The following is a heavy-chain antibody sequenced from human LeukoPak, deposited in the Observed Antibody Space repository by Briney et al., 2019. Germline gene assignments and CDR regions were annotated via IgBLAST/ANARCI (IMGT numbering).Heavy chain of an antibody. V-gene: IGHV3-9*01. D-gene: IGHD3-22*01. J-gene: IGHJ4*02. CDR1: GFTFDDYA. CDR3: AKDDYYDSSGYWSL. Sequence: GRSLRLSCAASGFTFDDYAMHWVRQAPGKGLEWVSGIGWNSGSIGYADSVKGRFTISRDNAKNSLYLQMNSLRAEDTALYYCAKDDYYDSSGYWSLWGQGTLVTVSS. CDR2: IGWNSGSI.